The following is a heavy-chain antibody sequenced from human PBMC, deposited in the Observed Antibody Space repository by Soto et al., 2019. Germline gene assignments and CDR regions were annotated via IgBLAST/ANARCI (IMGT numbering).Heavy chain of an antibody. J-gene: IGHJ4*02. CDR3: AKGPSSGWYYFDY. D-gene: IGHD6-19*01. V-gene: IGHV3-23*01. Sequence: EVQLLESGGGLVQPGGSLRLSCAASGFTFSRYAMTWVRQAPGKGLEWVSVISGSGSSTYYADSGRFTISRDNSKNTLYLQMNGLKAEDTAVYYCAKGPSSGWYYFDYWGQGTLVTVAS. CDR1: GFTFSRYA. CDR2: ISGSGSST.